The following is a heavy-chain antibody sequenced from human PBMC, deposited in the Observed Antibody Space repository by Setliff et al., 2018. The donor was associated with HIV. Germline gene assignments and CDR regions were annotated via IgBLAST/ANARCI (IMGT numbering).Heavy chain of an antibody. CDR1: GFIFSNYR. D-gene: IGHD4-4*01. V-gene: IGHV3-21*01. J-gene: IGHJ6*02. Sequence: GGSLRLSCAASGFIFSNYRMNWVRQAPGKGLEWVSSISSSSTYTFYADSVKGRFTISRDNAKNSLYLQMNSLRAEDTAVYYCARDDSNYRQHGMDVWGQGTTVTVSS. CDR3: ARDDSNYRQHGMDV. CDR2: ISSSSTYT.